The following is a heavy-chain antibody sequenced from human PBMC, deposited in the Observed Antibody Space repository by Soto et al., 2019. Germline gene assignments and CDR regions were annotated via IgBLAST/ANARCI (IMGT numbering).Heavy chain of an antibody. Sequence: EVQLVESGGGSVQPGGSLRLSCAASGFCFSSYFMAWVRQVPGEGLVSVSHVPGDGTRASYADSVRGRFTISRDNAKNTLYLQMDSLRDEDTAIYYCARENWYSLDVWGQGTTVTVSS. CDR2: VPGDGTRA. CDR3: ARENWYSLDV. D-gene: IGHD1-26*01. V-gene: IGHV3-74*01. CDR1: GFCFSSYF. J-gene: IGHJ6*02.